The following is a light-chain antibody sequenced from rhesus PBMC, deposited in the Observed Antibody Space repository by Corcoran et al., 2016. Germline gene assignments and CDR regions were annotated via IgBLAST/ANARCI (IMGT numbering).Light chain of an antibody. CDR2: KAS. J-gene: IGKJ4*01. V-gene: IGKV1-22*01. CDR1: QGISSW. CDR3: QQYSSRPLT. Sequence: DIQMTQSPSSLSASVGDTVTITCRASQGISSWLAWYQRKPGKSPKLLIYKASSLQSGGPSRFSGSGSGTDFTLTISSLESEDFATYYCQQYSSRPLTFGGGTKGELK.